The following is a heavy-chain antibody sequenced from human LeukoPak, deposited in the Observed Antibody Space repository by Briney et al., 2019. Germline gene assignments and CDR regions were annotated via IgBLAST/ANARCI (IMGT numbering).Heavy chain of an antibody. Sequence: GESLKISCKGSGYSFTSYWIGWVRQMPGKGLEWMGITYPGDSDTRYSPSFQGQVTISADKSISTAYLQWSSLKASDTAMYYCARPDCGGDCYSPINAFDVWGQGTMVTVSS. V-gene: IGHV5-51*01. D-gene: IGHD2-21*02. J-gene: IGHJ3*01. CDR1: GYSFTSYW. CDR2: TYPGDSDT. CDR3: ARPDCGGDCYSPINAFDV.